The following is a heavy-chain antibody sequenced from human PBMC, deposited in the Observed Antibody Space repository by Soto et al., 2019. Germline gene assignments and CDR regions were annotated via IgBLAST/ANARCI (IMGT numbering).Heavy chain of an antibody. Sequence: QVPLVQSGAEVKKPGSSVKVSCKASGGNFKKFGISWVRQTPGQGLEWMGGIIPMYGPANSAQKFQDRVTITADESTSTAYMELSSLTSEYTAVYFCARSMMAFRNDDVFDIWGNGKVVAVSS. CDR2: IIPMYGPA. V-gene: IGHV1-69*01. D-gene: IGHD1-1*01. CDR3: ARSMMAFRNDDVFDI. CDR1: GGNFKKFG. J-gene: IGHJ3*02.